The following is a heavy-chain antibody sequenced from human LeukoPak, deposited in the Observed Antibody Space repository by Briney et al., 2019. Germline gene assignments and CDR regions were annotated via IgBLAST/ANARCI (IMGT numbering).Heavy chain of an antibody. CDR1: GFTFSSYW. Sequence: GGSLRLSCAASGFTFSSYWMHWVRQAPGKGLVWVSRINSDGSSTSYADSVKGRFTISRDNAKNTLYLQMNSLRAEDTAVYYCARSPPVTYNWFDPWGQGTLVTVS. CDR3: ARSPPVTYNWFDP. J-gene: IGHJ5*02. D-gene: IGHD2-21*02. V-gene: IGHV3-74*01. CDR2: INSDGSST.